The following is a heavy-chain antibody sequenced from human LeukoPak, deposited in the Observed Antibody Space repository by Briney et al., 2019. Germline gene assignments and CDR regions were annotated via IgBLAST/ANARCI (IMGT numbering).Heavy chain of an antibody. V-gene: IGHV1-8*01. CDR3: VRGIAVLPAFYSCFDP. J-gene: IGHJ5*02. Sequence: ASVKVSCKASGYTFTSYDINWVRQATGQGLEWMGWMNPNSGNTGYAQKFQGRVTMTRNTSISTAYMELSSLRSEDTAVYYCVRGIAVLPAFYSCFDPWGQGTLVTVSS. CDR1: GYTFTSYD. D-gene: IGHD2-2*01. CDR2: MNPNSGNT.